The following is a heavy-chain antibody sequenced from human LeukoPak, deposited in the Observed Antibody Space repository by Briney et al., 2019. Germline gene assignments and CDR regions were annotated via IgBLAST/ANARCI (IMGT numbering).Heavy chain of an antibody. J-gene: IGHJ4*02. D-gene: IGHD1-26*01. CDR2: IIPIFGTA. V-gene: IGHV1-69*05. CDR1: GGTFSSYA. CDR3: ARDATLQWELLRGPLDY. Sequence: ASVKVSCKASGGTFSSYAISWVRQAPGQGLEWMGGIIPIFGTANYAQKFQGRVTITTDESTSTAYMELSSLRSEDTAVYYCARDATLQWELLRGPLDYWGQGTLVTVSS.